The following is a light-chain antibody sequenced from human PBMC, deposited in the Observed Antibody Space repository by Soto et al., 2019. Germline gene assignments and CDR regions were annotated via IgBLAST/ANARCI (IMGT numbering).Light chain of an antibody. V-gene: IGKV3-15*01. CDR3: HQYNNSPRT. Sequence: EVVITQSPVTLSVSPGERATLSCRASQSVSSNLAWYQQKLGQAPRLLIYGSSTREAGIRARFSGGGSGTEFTLTISSLQSEDLATYYCHQYNNSPRTFGQGTKV. CDR2: GSS. CDR1: QSVSSN. J-gene: IGKJ1*01.